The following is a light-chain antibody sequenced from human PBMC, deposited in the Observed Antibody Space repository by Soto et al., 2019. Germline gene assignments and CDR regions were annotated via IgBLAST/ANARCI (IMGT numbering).Light chain of an antibody. CDR1: SSDVGGYNY. CDR3: CSYAGSYTFEDVV. Sequence: QSALTQPRSVSGSPGQSVTISCTGTSSDVGGYNYVSWYQQHPGKAPKLMIYDVSKQPSGVPDRFSGSKSGTTASLTISGLQAEDEADYYCCSYAGSYTFEDVVFGGGTKLTVL. V-gene: IGLV2-11*01. J-gene: IGLJ2*01. CDR2: DVS.